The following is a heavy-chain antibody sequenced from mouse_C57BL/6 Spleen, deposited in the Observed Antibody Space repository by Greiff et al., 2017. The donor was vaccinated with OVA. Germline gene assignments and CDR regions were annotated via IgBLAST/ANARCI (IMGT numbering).Heavy chain of an antibody. CDR3: AREGDNGYGAWFAY. J-gene: IGHJ3*01. V-gene: IGHV1-59*01. D-gene: IGHD2-2*01. CDR1: GYTFTSYW. Sequence: QVQLQQPGAELVRPGTSVKLSCKASGYTFTSYWMHWVKQRPGQGLEWIGVIDPSDSYTNYNQKFKGKATLTVDTSSSTAYMQLSSLTSEDSAVYYCAREGDNGYGAWFAYWGQGTLVTVSA. CDR2: IDPSDSYT.